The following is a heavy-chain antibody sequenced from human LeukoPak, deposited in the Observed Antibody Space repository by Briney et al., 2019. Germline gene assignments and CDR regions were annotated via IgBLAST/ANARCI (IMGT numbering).Heavy chain of an antibody. V-gene: IGHV3-23*01. J-gene: IGHJ4*02. CDR3: AKGGYDPDS. CDR1: GFTFSSYA. D-gene: IGHD3-16*01. Sequence: GASVKVSCKASGFTFSSYAMNWVRQAPGKGLEWVSSISGNGGSTNYADSVKGRFTISRDNSKNTLYLQMNSLRAEDTAVYYCAKGGYDPDSWGQGTLVTGSS. CDR2: ISGNGGST.